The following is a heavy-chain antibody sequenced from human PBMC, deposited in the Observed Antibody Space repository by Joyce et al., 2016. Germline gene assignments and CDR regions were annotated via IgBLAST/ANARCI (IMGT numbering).Heavy chain of an antibody. V-gene: IGHV3-21*01. D-gene: IGHD2-15*01. CDR1: GFTFSSSS. CDR2: SNGNSYFI. Sequence: EVQLVESGGGLVTPGGSLRLSCAASGFTFSSSSMSWFRQGPGRGMEWLAASNGNSYFIFHADSVKGGFTVSRNNAKNTLYLQMNSLRVEDTTVFYCVRGRKDYSNSMDVWGQGTTVTGSS. CDR3: VRGRKDYSNSMDV. J-gene: IGHJ6*02.